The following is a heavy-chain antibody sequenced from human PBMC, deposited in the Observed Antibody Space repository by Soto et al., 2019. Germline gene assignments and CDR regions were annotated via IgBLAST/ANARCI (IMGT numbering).Heavy chain of an antibody. CDR3: VRDGTKNLRDRFDP. CDR1: GGSFSGYY. V-gene: IGHV4-34*10. CDR2: ITHSGGI. J-gene: IGHJ5*02. D-gene: IGHD1-1*01. Sequence: SETLSLTCAVYGGSFSGYYWSWVRQPPGKGLEWIGEITHSGGINYNPSLKSRITMSVDMSKKQFSLTLRSVTAADTAIYYCVRDGTKNLRDRFDPWGRGILVTVSS.